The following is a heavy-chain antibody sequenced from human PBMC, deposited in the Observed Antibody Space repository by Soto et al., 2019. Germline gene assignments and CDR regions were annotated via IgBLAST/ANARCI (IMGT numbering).Heavy chain of an antibody. J-gene: IGHJ3*02. CDR1: GGSISSGGYY. CDR2: IYYSGST. CDR3: ARLIVVVSDAFDI. D-gene: IGHD2-15*01. Sequence: QVQLQESGPGLVKPSQTLSLTCTVSGGSISSGGYYWSWIRQHPGKVLEWIGYIYYSGSTYYNPSLTSRVTISVDTSKNQFSLKLSSVTAAATAVYYCARLIVVVSDAFDIWGQGTMVTVSS. V-gene: IGHV4-31*03.